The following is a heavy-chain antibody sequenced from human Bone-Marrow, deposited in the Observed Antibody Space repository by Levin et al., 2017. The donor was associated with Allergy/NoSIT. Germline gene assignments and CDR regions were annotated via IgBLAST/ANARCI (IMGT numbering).Heavy chain of an antibody. Sequence: SCAASGFTFDDYAMHWVRQAPGKGLEWVSGISWNSGSRGYADSVKGRFTISRDNAKNSLYLQMNSLRPEDTALYYCARDKRAATPYYLDDWGQGTLVTGSS. CDR1: GFTFDDYA. J-gene: IGHJ4*02. D-gene: IGHD2-15*01. CDR2: ISWNSGSR. CDR3: ARDKRAATPYYLDD. V-gene: IGHV3-9*01.